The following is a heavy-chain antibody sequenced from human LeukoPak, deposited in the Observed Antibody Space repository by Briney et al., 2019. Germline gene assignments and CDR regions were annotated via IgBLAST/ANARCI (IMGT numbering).Heavy chain of an antibody. CDR3: ARVSGRTYYFDY. Sequence: GASVKVSCKASGGTFSSYAISWVRQAPGQGLEWMGGIIPIFGTANYAQKFQGRVTITADESTSTAYMELSSLRSEDTAMYYCARVSGRTYYFDYWGQGTLVTVSS. V-gene: IGHV1-69*13. J-gene: IGHJ4*02. D-gene: IGHD1-26*01. CDR2: IIPIFGTA. CDR1: GGTFSSYA.